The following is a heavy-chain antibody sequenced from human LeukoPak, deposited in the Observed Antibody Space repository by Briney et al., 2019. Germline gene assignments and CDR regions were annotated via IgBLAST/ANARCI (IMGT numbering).Heavy chain of an antibody. CDR2: MKQGGSEK. CDR1: GFTFRSYW. Sequence: PGGSLRLSCAVSGFTFRSYWMNWVRQAPGKGLEWVANMKQGGSEKNYLDSVRGRFTISRDNVKNSFYLQMSSLRVEDTALYYCAGGVTGVDYWGQGTLVTVSS. V-gene: IGHV3-7*04. D-gene: IGHD3-3*01. J-gene: IGHJ4*02. CDR3: AGGVTGVDY.